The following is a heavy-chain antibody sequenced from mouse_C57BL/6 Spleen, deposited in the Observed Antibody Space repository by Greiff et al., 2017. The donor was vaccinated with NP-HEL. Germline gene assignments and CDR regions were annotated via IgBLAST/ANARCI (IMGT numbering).Heavy chain of an antibody. D-gene: IGHD2-3*01. V-gene: IGHV1-42*01. J-gene: IGHJ3*01. Sequence: EVQLQQSGPELVKPGASVKISCKASGYSFTGYYMNWVKQSPEKSLEWIGEINPSTGGTTYNQKFKAKATLTVDKSSSTAYMQLKSLTSEDSAVYYCARDYDGYSWFAYWGQGTLVTVSA. CDR3: ARDYDGYSWFAY. CDR1: GYSFTGYY. CDR2: INPSTGGT.